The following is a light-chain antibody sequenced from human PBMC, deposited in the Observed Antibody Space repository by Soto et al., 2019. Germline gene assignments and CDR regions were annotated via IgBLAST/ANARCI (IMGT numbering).Light chain of an antibody. V-gene: IGKV1-33*01. CDR3: QQYYGLPPLT. J-gene: IGKJ5*01. CDR2: HAS. CDR1: QNITNN. Sequence: DIQMTQSPSSLSASIGDRVTITCQASQNITNNLSWYQQKPGKAPNLLIYHASKLAKGGTSRFSGSGSGTDFSFIITSLQREDLATYYCQQYYGLPPLTFGQGTRLESK.